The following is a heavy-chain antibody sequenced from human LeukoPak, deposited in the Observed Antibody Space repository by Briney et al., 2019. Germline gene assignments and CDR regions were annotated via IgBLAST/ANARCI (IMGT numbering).Heavy chain of an antibody. CDR3: AREASGSPGSAFDI. J-gene: IGHJ3*02. V-gene: IGHV3-11*06. D-gene: IGHD1-26*01. CDR1: GFAFSEYY. CDR2: ISDGSSYT. Sequence: PGGSLRLSCAASGFAFSEYYMSWIRQAPGKGLEWVSYISDGSSYTKYADSVKGRFTISRDNAKNSLYLQMNSLRDEDTALYYCAREASGSPGSAFDIWGQGTMVTVSS.